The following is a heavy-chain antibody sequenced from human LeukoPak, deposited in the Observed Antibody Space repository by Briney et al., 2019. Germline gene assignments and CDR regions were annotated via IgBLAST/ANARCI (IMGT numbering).Heavy chain of an antibody. Sequence: GGSLRLSCAASGFTFSSYPMSWVRQAPGKGLEWVSGIGGSGTTTYYAYSVKGRFTISRDKSKHTLYLQMSSLRAEDTAVYYCGGSSGSFDPFDYWGQGTLVTVSS. D-gene: IGHD6-19*01. J-gene: IGHJ4*02. CDR3: GGSSGSFDPFDY. CDR1: GFTFSSYP. V-gene: IGHV3-23*01. CDR2: IGGSGTTT.